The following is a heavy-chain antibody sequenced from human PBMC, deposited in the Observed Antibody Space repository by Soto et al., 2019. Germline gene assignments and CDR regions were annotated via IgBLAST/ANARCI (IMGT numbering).Heavy chain of an antibody. J-gene: IGHJ2*01. V-gene: IGHV1-18*01. Sequence: QVQLVQSGAEVKKPGASVKVSCKASGYTFTSYGISWVRQAPGQGLEWMGWISAYNGNTNYAQKLQGRVTMTTDTSTSTAYMELRSLRSDDTAVYYCARGDYYDSSGYHHWYFDLWGRGTLVTVSS. D-gene: IGHD3-22*01. CDR1: GYTFTSYG. CDR3: ARGDYYDSSGYHHWYFDL. CDR2: ISAYNGNT.